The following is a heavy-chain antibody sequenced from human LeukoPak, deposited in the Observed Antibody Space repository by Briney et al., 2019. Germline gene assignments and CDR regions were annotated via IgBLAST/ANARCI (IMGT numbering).Heavy chain of an antibody. D-gene: IGHD3-10*01. V-gene: IGHV4-4*07. Sequence: SETLSLTCTVSGGSLNPYYWSWIRQPAGKGLEWIGRIYFSGTTHYIPSLQSRVTMSVDTSKNQFSLKLSSVTAADTAVYYCARTSASGSTYFDYWGQGTLVTVPS. J-gene: IGHJ4*02. CDR3: ARTSASGSTYFDY. CDR1: GGSLNPYY. CDR2: IYFSGTT.